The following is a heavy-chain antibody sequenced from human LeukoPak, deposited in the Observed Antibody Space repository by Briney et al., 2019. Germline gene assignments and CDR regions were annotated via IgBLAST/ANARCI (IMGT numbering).Heavy chain of an antibody. CDR2: IYSRGST. D-gene: IGHD6-13*01. CDR3: ARDGRGAAGIDY. CDR1: GGSISSFY. J-gene: IGHJ4*02. V-gene: IGHV4-59*12. Sequence: PSETLSLTCTVSGGSISSFYWSWIRQPPGKGLEWIGYIYSRGSTHYNPSLESRVTISIDTSKKQFSLKLSSVTAADTAVCYCARDGRGAAGIDYWGRGTLVTVSS.